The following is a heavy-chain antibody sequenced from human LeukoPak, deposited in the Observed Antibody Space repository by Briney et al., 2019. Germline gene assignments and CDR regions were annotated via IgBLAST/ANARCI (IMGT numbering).Heavy chain of an antibody. V-gene: IGHV4-4*07. CDR3: ATYKRMTGYYTVDY. J-gene: IGHJ4*02. CDR2: MYSSGIA. Sequence: SETLSLTCTVSGGCISTYYWTWIRQPAGKGLEWIGRMYSSGIADYNPSLKSRVTMSVDMSKNQFSLKLSSVTAADTAVYYCATYKRMTGYYTVDYWGQGALVSVSS. CDR1: GGCISTYY. D-gene: IGHD3/OR15-3a*01.